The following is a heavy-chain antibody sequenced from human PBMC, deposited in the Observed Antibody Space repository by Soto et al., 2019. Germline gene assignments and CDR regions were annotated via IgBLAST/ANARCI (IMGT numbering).Heavy chain of an antibody. V-gene: IGHV3-21*06. CDR1: GFTFTRYS. J-gene: IGHJ4*02. CDR3: ARESEDLTSNFDY. CDR2: ISSTTNYI. Sequence: EVQLVESGGGLVKPGGSLRLSCAASGFTFTRYSMNWVRQAPGKGLEWVSCISSTTNYIYYGDSMKGRFTISRDNGKNSLYLEIHSLRAEDTAVYYCARESEDLTSNFDYWGQGTLVTVSS.